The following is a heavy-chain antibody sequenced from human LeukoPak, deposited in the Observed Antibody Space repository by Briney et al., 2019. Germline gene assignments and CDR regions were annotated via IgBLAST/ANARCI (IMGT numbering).Heavy chain of an antibody. CDR2: IKQDETEK. Sequence: GGSLRLSCTASGFTFSNFWMGWVRQAPGKGLEWVANIKQDETEKFYLGSVKGRFTISRDNAKNTLYLQMNSLRAEDTAVYYCAKGDCTNGVCYFGTPVVSYYYHGMDVWGQGTTVTGSS. CDR3: AKGDCTNGVCYFGTPVVSYYYHGMDV. V-gene: IGHV3-7*03. D-gene: IGHD2-8*01. CDR1: GFTFSNFW. J-gene: IGHJ6*02.